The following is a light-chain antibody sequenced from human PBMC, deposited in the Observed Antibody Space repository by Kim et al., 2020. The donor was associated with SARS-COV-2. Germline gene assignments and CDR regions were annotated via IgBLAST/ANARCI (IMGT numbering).Light chain of an antibody. J-gene: IGLJ3*02. CDR2: VNSDGSH. CDR1: SGRSSYA. CDR3: QTWGPGIRV. V-gene: IGLV4-69*01. Sequence: AVRLTCTLVSGRSSYAVAWHQQRAEKGPRYLMKVNSDGSHNKGDGIPDRFSGSASGAERYLTISSLQSEDEADYYCQTWGPGIRVFGGGTQLTVL.